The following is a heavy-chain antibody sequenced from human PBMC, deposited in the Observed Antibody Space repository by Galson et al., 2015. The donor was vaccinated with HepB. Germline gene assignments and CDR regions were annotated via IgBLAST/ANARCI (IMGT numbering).Heavy chain of an antibody. V-gene: IGHV1-46*01. CDR3: ARDLNYSSGWFPYYYYYYGMDV. J-gene: IGHJ6*02. CDR2: INPSGGST. Sequence: SVKVSCKASGYTFTSYYMHWVRQAPGQGLEWTGIINPSGGSTSYAQKFQGRVTMTRDTSTSTVYMELSSLRSEDTAVYYCARDLNYSSGWFPYYYYYYGMDVWGQGTTVTVSS. D-gene: IGHD6-19*01. CDR1: GYTFTSYY.